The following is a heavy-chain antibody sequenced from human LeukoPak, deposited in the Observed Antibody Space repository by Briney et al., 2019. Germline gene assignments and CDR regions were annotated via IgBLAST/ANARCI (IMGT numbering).Heavy chain of an antibody. J-gene: IGHJ5*02. D-gene: IGHD3-3*01. V-gene: IGHV4-39*01. CDR3: ARLDFWSGYYSLFDP. Sequence: SETPSLTCTVSGGSISSSSSYWGWIRQPPGKGLEWIGSIYYSGSTYYNPSLKSRVTISVDTSKNQFSLKLRSVTAADTAVYYCARLDFWSGYYSLFDPWGQGTLVTVSS. CDR2: IYYSGST. CDR1: GGSISSSSSY.